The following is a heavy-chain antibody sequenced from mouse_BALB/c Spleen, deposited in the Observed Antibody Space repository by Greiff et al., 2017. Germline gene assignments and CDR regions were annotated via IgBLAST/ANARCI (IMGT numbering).Heavy chain of an antibody. CDR3: ARDAIYYCGSSYVGAMDY. CDR2: SRNKANDYTT. J-gene: IGHJ4*01. Sequence: EVKLVESGGGLVQPGGSLRLSCATSGFTFSDYYMEWVRQPPGKRLEWIAASRNKANDYTTEYNASVKGRFIVSRDTTQSILFLQMNALRAEDTAMYNGARDAIYYCGSSYVGAMDYWGQGTSVTVSS. D-gene: IGHD1-1*01. CDR1: GFTFSDYY. V-gene: IGHV7-1*02.